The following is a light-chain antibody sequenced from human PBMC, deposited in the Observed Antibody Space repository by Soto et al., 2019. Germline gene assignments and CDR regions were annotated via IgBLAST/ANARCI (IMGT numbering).Light chain of an antibody. CDR3: QQYDTSARLT. CDR2: GAS. Sequence: EIVLTQSPGTLSWSPGERATLSCRASQSVSQYLAWYQQKPGQAPRLLIYGASSRANGIPDRFSGSGSGTDFTLTINGLEPDDFAVYYCQQYDTSARLTFGPGTNVEI. V-gene: IGKV3-20*01. J-gene: IGKJ3*01. CDR1: QSVSQY.